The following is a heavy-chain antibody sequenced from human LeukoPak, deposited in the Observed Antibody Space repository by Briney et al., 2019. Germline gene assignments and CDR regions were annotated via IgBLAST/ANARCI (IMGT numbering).Heavy chain of an antibody. V-gene: IGHV3-21*01. CDR3: ARVQYSSSYSDY. CDR2: ISSSSSYI. D-gene: IGHD6-6*01. J-gene: IGHJ4*02. Sequence: GGSLRLSCAASGFTLGTFWMSWVRQAPGKGLEWVSSISSSSSYIYYADSVKGRFTISRDNAKNSLYLQMNSLRAEDTAVYYCARVQYSSSYSDYWGQGTLVTVSS. CDR1: GFTLGTFW.